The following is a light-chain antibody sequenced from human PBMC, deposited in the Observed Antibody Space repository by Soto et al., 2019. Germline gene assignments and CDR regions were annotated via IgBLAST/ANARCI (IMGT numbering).Light chain of an antibody. Sequence: EIVFTQSPGTLSLSPGERATLSCRASQSVSSSYLAWYQQKPGQAPRLIIYGASSRATGIPDRFSGSGSGTDLTLTISRLEPEDFAVYYCQQYGSSPTTTFGQGTKVDIK. CDR1: QSVSSSY. V-gene: IGKV3-20*01. CDR3: QQYGSSPTTT. J-gene: IGKJ1*01. CDR2: GAS.